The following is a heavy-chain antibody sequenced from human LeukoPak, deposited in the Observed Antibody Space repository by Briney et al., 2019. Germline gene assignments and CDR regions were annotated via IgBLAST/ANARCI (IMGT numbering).Heavy chain of an antibody. CDR3: ARDPPHGMDV. J-gene: IGHJ6*02. CDR1: GFTFANYN. V-gene: IGHV3-48*01. CDR2: ISSTSSTI. Sequence: GESLRLSCAASGFTFANYNLNWVRQAPGKGLEWVSYISSTSSTIYYADSMKGRFTISRDNAKNSLYLQMNSLRAEDTAVYYCARDPPHGMDVWGQGTTVTVSS.